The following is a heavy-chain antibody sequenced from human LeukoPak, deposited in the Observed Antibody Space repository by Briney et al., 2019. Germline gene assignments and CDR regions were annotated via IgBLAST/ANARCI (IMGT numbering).Heavy chain of an antibody. V-gene: IGHV4-39*01. J-gene: IGHJ5*02. D-gene: IGHD1-1*01. CDR1: GGSISSSSYY. CDR2: IYYSGST. Sequence: SETLSLTCTVSGGSISSSSYYWGWIRQPPGKGLEWIGSIYYSGSTYYNPSLKSRVTISVDTSKNQFSLKLSSVTAADTAVYYCARLCSIATLQLEVDPWGQGTLVTVSS. CDR3: ARLCSIATLQLEVDP.